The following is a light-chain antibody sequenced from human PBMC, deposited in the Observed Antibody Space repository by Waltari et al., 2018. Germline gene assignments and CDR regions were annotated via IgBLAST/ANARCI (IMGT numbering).Light chain of an antibody. CDR1: QGISNF. J-gene: IGKJ4*01. CDR3: QQYDNLALT. CDR2: AAS. Sequence: DIQMTQSPSSLSASVGDRITIPCRASQGISNFLAWYQQKPGKIPKLLIHAASTLETGVPSRFSGSGSGTDFTFTISSLQPEDIATYYCQQYDNLALTFGGGTKVEIK. V-gene: IGKV1-33*01.